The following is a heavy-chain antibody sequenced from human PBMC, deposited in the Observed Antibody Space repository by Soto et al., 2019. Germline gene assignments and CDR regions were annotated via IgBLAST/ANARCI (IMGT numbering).Heavy chain of an antibody. CDR3: AKEGHISVDDSASLGY. Sequence: QVQLVESGGGVVQPGRSLGLSCAASGFTFSSYGMHWVRQAPGKGLEWVAVVSHDGGIKHFADSVKGRFTISRDNSKNTLYLERSSLRDEDRAVCYCAKEGHISVDDSASLGYWGQGTLVTVSS. V-gene: IGHV3-30*18. D-gene: IGHD2-21*02. CDR1: GFTFSSYG. CDR2: VSHDGGIK. J-gene: IGHJ4*02.